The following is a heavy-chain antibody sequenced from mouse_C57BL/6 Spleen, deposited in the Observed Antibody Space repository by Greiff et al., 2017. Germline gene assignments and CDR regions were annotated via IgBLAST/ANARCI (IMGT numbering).Heavy chain of an antibody. V-gene: IGHV1-82*01. D-gene: IGHD2-3*01. Sequence: VQLQQSGPELVKPGASVKISCKASGYAFSSSWLNWVKQRPGKGLEWIGRISPGDGDPNYNGKFKGKATLTADNSSSTASMQRSSLTSEDSAVYFCAREGLDGIYAMDDWGQGTSVTVSS. J-gene: IGHJ4*01. CDR2: ISPGDGDP. CDR3: AREGLDGIYAMDD. CDR1: GYAFSSSW.